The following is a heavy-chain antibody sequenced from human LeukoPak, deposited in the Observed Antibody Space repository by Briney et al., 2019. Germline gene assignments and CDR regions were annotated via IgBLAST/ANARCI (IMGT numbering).Heavy chain of an antibody. Sequence: GGSLRLSCAASGFTFSSYTMNWVRQAPGKGLEWVSSISSSATFMYHADSVKGRFTISRDNAKNSLYLQMNSLRAEDTAVYYCASNIGYYFDYWGQGTLVTVSS. CDR2: ISSSATFM. J-gene: IGHJ4*02. CDR3: ASNIGYYFDY. V-gene: IGHV3-21*06. D-gene: IGHD2/OR15-2a*01. CDR1: GFTFSSYT.